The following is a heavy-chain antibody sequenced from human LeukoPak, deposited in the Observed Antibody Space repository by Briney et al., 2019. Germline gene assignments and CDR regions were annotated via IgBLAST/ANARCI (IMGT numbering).Heavy chain of an antibody. CDR1: GYTFTSYY. CDR3: ATSRQLWLQSGPY. CDR2: INPSGGST. J-gene: IGHJ4*02. V-gene: IGHV1-46*01. Sequence: GASVKVSCKASGYTFTSYYMHWARQAPGQGLEWMGIINPSGGSTSYAQKFQGRVTMTRDTSTSTVYMELSSLRSEDTAVYYCATSRQLWLQSGPYWGQGTLVTVSS. D-gene: IGHD5-18*01.